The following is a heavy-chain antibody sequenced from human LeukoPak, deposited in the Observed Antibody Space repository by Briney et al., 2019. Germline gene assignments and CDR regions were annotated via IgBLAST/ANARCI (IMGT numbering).Heavy chain of an antibody. CDR1: GGFISSYY. CDR3: ARSSEGRYYYDSSGFSYYYYYMDV. Sequence: SETLSLTCTVSGGFISSYYWSWIRQPPGKGLEWIGYIYYRGSTYYNPSLRSRVTISVDTSKNQFSLKLSSVTAADTAVYYCARSSEGRYYYDSSGFSYYYYYMDVWGKGTTVTISS. J-gene: IGHJ6*03. V-gene: IGHV4-59*01. CDR2: IYYRGST. D-gene: IGHD3-22*01.